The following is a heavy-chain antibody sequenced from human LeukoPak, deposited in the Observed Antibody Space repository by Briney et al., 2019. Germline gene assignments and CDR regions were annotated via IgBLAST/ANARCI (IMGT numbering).Heavy chain of an antibody. V-gene: IGHV3-11*06. J-gene: IGHJ4*02. Sequence: PGGSLRLSCAASGLTFSDHSMNWIRQAPGKGLEWVSYIRSSGTYTNYADSVRGRFTISRDNAKNTLYLQMNTLRVEDTAVYYCARGSWSAADTNIDYWGQGTLVTVSS. CDR1: GLTFSDHS. CDR2: IRSSGTYT. CDR3: ARGSWSAADTNIDY. D-gene: IGHD6-13*01.